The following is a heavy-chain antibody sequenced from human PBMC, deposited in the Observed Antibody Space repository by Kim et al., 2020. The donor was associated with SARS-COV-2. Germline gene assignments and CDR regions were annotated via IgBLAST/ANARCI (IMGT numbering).Heavy chain of an antibody. J-gene: IGHJ4*02. Sequence: GYGQKFQGRVTMTRNTSKSTAYMELSSLRTEATAVYYCARAGDYYDLGYWGQGTLVTVSS. V-gene: IGHV1-8*01. CDR3: ARAGDYYDLGY. D-gene: IGHD3-22*01.